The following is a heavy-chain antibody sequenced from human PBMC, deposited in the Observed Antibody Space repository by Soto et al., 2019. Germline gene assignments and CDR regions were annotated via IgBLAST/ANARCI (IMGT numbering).Heavy chain of an antibody. CDR1: GFTFRNYG. CDR3: ARDLCSGYYCFDS. CDR2: IWYDGSKK. V-gene: IGHV3-33*01. J-gene: IGHJ4*02. D-gene: IGHD3-3*01. Sequence: GGSLRLSCTTSGFTFRNYGMHWVRRAPGKGLEWVAVIWYDGSKKYYADSVKGRFTISRDDSMNTLYLEMNNLRVEDTAVYYCARDLCSGYYCFDSWGQGTLVTVSS.